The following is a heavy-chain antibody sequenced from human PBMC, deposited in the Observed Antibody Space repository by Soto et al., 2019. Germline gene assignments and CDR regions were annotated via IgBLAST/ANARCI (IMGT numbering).Heavy chain of an antibody. CDR3: AKEPGRCRFGY. CDR2: ISRNSGSI. CDR1: GFTFDDYA. Sequence: EVQLVESGGGLVQPGRSLRLSCAASGFTFDDYAMHWVRQAPGKGLEWVSGISRNSGSIGYADSVKGRFTISRDNAKKSLYLQMNSLRGEVTALYYCAKEPGRCRFGYWGQGTMVTVSS. V-gene: IGHV3-9*01. D-gene: IGHD2-8*01. J-gene: IGHJ4*02.